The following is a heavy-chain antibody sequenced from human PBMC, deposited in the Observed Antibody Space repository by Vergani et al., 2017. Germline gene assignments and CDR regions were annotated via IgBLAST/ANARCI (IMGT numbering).Heavy chain of an antibody. CDR2: IYPGDSDT. V-gene: IGHV5-51*01. J-gene: IGHJ6*02. CDR1: GYSFTSYW. CDR3: ARVPATATYYYYGMDV. Sequence: EVQLVQSGAEVKKPGESLKVSCKGSGYSFTSYWIGWVRQMPGKGLEWMGIIYPGDSDTRYSPSFQGQVTISADKSISTAYLQWSSLKASDTAMYYCARVPATATYYYYGMDVWGQGTTVTVSS. D-gene: IGHD2-2*01.